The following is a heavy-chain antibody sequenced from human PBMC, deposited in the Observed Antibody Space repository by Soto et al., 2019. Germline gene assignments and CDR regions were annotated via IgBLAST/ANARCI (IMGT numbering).Heavy chain of an antibody. V-gene: IGHV1-69*13. CDR2: IIPIFGTA. Sequence: SVKVPCKASGGTFSSYGISWVRQAPGQGLEWMGGIIPIFGTANYAQKFQGRVTITADESTSTAYMELSSLSSEDTAVYYCARVVVVVPPRKYYYGMDVWGQGTTVTVSS. D-gene: IGHD2-2*01. CDR3: ARVVVVVPPRKYYYGMDV. J-gene: IGHJ6*02. CDR1: GGTFSSYG.